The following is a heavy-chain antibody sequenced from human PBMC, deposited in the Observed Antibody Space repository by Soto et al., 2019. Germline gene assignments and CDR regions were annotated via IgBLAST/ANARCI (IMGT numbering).Heavy chain of an antibody. V-gene: IGHV4-59*12. J-gene: IGHJ6*03. CDR2: IYYSGST. CDR3: ARASVCSSTSCYLGHYYYYMDV. CDR1: GGSISSYY. D-gene: IGHD2-2*01. Sequence: SETLSLTCTVSGGSISSYYWSWIRQPPGKGLEWIGYIYYSGSTNYNPSLKSRVTISVDTSKNQFSLRLSSVTAADTAVYYCARASVCSSTSCYLGHYYYYMDVWGKGTTVTVSS.